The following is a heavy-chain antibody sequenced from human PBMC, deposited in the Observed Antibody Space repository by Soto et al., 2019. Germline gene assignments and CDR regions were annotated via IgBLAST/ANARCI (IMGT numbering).Heavy chain of an antibody. CDR2: ISGSGGST. CDR1: GFTFSSYA. Sequence: EVQLLESGGGLVQPGGSLRLSCAASGFTFSSYAMSWVRQAPGKGLEWVSAISGSGGSTYYADSVKGRFTISRDNSKNTRCLQMNSLRAEDTAVYYCAKGGFGPMNWFDPGGQGTLVTVSS. J-gene: IGHJ5*02. CDR3: AKGGFGPMNWFDP. V-gene: IGHV3-23*01. D-gene: IGHD3-10*01.